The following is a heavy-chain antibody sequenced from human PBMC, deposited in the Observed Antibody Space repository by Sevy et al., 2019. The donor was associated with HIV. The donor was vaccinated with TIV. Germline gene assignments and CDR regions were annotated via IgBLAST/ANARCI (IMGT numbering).Heavy chain of an antibody. CDR2: ISSSGSTI. CDR3: ARDSLHIAVADDYFDY. J-gene: IGHJ4*02. Sequence: GESLKISCAASGFTFSSYEMNWVRQAPGKGLEWVSYISSSGSTIYYADSVKGRFTISRDNAKNSLYLQMNSLRAEDTAVYYCARDSLHIAVADDYFDYWGQGTLVTVSS. V-gene: IGHV3-48*03. D-gene: IGHD6-19*01. CDR1: GFTFSSYE.